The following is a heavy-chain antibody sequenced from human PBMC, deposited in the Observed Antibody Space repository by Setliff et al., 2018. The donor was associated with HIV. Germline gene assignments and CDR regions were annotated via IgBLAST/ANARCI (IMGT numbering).Heavy chain of an antibody. CDR2: ISSSSYYI. CDR1: GFTFSSYT. V-gene: IGHV3-21*01. J-gene: IGHJ4*02. D-gene: IGHD5-12*01. CDR3: ARDEDGYNHFDS. Sequence: GGSLRLSCAASGFTFSSYTMNWVRQAPGKGLEWVSSISSSSYYIYYADSVKGRFTISRDNAKNSLFLQMNSLRVEDTAVYYCARDEDGYNHFDSWGQGTLVTVSS.